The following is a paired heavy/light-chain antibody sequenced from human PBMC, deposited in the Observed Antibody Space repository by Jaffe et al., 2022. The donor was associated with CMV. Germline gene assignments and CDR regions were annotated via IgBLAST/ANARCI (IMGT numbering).Light chain of an antibody. J-gene: IGKJ2*01. CDR2: AAS. V-gene: IGKV1-39*01. CDR3: QQSYTTPYT. CDR1: QSIASY. Sequence: DIQMTQSPSSLSASIGDRVTFTCRASQSIASYLNWYQQKPGKAPILLIYAASRLQSGVPSRFSGSGSGTDFTLTITTLQREDFATYFCQQSYTTPYTFGQGTNLEIK.
Heavy chain of an antibody. CDR3: AKGRRYNSSFNVFEI. CDR1: GFTFDDYA. V-gene: IGHV3-9*01. CDR2: IRWNYGNI. D-gene: IGHD6-13*01. Sequence: EVQLVESGGGLVQPGRSLRLSCAASGFTFDDYAMHWVRQAPGKGLEWVSGIRWNYGNIGYADSVKGRFTVSRDNAKNSLYLQMNSLKTEDTALYFCAKGRRYNSSFNVFEIWGHGTMVTVSS. J-gene: IGHJ3*02.